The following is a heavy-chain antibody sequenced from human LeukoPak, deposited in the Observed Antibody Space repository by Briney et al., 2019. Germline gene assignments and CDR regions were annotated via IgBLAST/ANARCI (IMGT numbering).Heavy chain of an antibody. Sequence: PGGSLRLSCAASGFTFSDYYMSWIRQAPGKGLEWVSYISSSGSTIYYADSVKGRFSISRDNAKNSPYLQMNSLRAEDTAVYYCAKDWPVSGDHYSPFDYWGQGTLVTVSS. CDR1: GFTFSDYY. D-gene: IGHD4-11*01. J-gene: IGHJ4*02. CDR3: AKDWPVSGDHYSPFDY. CDR2: ISSSGSTI. V-gene: IGHV3-11*01.